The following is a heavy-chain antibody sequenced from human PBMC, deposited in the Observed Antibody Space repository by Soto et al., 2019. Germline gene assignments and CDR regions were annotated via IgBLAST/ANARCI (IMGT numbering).Heavy chain of an antibody. CDR3: ARDRGTIFGVATYYCDY. CDR1: GFTFSSYG. CDR2: IWYDGSNK. Sequence: PGGSLRLSCAASGFTFSSYGMHWVRQAPGKGLEWVAVIWYDGSNKYYADSVKGRFTISRDNSKNTLYLQMNSLRAEDTAVYYCARDRGTIFGVATYYCDYRGQGTLVTVPS. D-gene: IGHD3-3*01. V-gene: IGHV3-33*01. J-gene: IGHJ4*02.